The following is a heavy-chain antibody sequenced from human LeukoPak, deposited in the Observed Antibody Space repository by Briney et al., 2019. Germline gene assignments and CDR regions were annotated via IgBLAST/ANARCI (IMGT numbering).Heavy chain of an antibody. CDR2: IYYSWVT. CDR3: ARHASVIGRYFDL. J-gene: IGHJ2*01. Sequence: SETLTLTCTVSGGSITNTSNYWGWIRQPPGQGLESIGTIYYSWVTYYNPSLRRRVTISVDTSKNQFSLRLSSVTAADTAVFCCARHASVIGRYFDLWGRGTLATVSS. V-gene: IGHV4-39*01. CDR1: GGSITNTSNY. D-gene: IGHD3-22*01.